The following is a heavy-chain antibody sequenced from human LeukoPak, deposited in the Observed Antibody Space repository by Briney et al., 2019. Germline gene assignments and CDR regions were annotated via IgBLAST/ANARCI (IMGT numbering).Heavy chain of an antibody. CDR3: ARHKTAAHPFDY. V-gene: IGHV4-39*01. CDR1: GGSISSSSYY. CDR2: IYYSGST. Sequence: SETLSLTCTVSGGSISSSSYYWGWIRQPPGKGLEWIGSIYYSGSTYYNPSLKSRVTISVDTSKNQFSLKLSSVTAADTAVYYCARHKTAAHPFDYWGQGTLVTVSS. D-gene: IGHD2-2*01. J-gene: IGHJ4*02.